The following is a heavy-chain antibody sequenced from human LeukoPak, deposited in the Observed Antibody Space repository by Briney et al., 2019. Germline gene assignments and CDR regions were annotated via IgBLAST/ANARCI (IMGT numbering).Heavy chain of an antibody. D-gene: IGHD2-2*01. CDR2: ISAYNGNT. CDR3: ARDGDIVVVPAAMRSPDWFDP. Sequence: ASVKVSCKASGYTFTSYGISWVRQAPGQGLEWMGWISAYNGNTNYAQKFQGRVTITADESTSTAYMELSSLRSEDTAVYYCARDGDIVVVPAAMRSPDWFDPWGRGTLVTVSS. V-gene: IGHV1-18*01. CDR1: GYTFTSYG. J-gene: IGHJ5*02.